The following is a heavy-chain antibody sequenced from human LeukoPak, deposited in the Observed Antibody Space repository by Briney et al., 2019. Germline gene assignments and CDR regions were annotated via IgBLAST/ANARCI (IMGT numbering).Heavy chain of an antibody. CDR1: GFPFSSVA. CDR2: ISGSGDST. D-gene: IGHD3-3*01. Sequence: GGSLRLSCAASGFPFSSVAMSWVRQAPGKGLEWVAGISGSGDSTYYVDSVMGRFTISRYNSKNTLHLQMNSLRAEDTALYHCARGSDFWSGYSAYWGQGTLVTVSS. J-gene: IGHJ4*02. V-gene: IGHV3-23*01. CDR3: ARGSDFWSGYSAY.